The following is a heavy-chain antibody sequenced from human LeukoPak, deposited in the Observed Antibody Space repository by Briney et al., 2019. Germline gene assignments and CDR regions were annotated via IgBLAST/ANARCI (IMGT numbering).Heavy chain of an antibody. CDR1: GGTFSSYA. V-gene: IGHV1-69*13. Sequence: ASVKVSCKASGGTFSSYAISWVRQAPGQGLEWMGGIIPIFGTANYAQKFQGRVTITAGESTSTAYMELSSLRSEDTAVYYCARVSTMIVSTGAFDIWGQGTMVTVSS. D-gene: IGHD3-22*01. J-gene: IGHJ3*02. CDR3: ARVSTMIVSTGAFDI. CDR2: IIPIFGTA.